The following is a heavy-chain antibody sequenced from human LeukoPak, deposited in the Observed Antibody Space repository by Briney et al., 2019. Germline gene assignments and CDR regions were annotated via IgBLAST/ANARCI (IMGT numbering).Heavy chain of an antibody. Sequence: GGSLRLSCAASGFTFSSYAMHWVRQAPGKGLEWVAVISYDGSNKYYADSVKGRFTISRDNSKNTLYLQMNSLRAEDTAVYYCARDGGAWAFDIWGQGTMVTVSS. CDR3: ARDGGAWAFDI. CDR2: ISYDGSNK. V-gene: IGHV3-30-3*01. D-gene: IGHD3-10*01. CDR1: GFTFSSYA. J-gene: IGHJ3*02.